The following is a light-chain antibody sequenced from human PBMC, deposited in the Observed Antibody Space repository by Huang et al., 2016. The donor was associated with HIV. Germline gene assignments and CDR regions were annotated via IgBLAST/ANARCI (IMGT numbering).Light chain of an antibody. J-gene: IGKJ5*01. CDR1: QSITSN. CDR3: QQYNSWPPSIT. CDR2: GAS. Sequence: EVVMTQSPATLAVSPGERATLSCRASQSITSNLAWYQQKPGQAPRLLIYGASTRAPDTPARVSGSGSATECTLTISSLQSEDFAIYYCQQYNSWPPSITFGQGTRLEIK. V-gene: IGKV3-15*01.